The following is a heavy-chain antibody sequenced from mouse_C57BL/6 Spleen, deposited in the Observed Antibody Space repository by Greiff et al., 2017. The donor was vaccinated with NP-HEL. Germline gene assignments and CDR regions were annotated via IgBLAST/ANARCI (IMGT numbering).Heavy chain of an antibody. CDR2: IDPEDGDT. CDR3: TRGYGVYFDY. V-gene: IGHV14-1*01. J-gene: IGHJ2*01. CDR1: GFNIKDYY. D-gene: IGHD3-1*01. Sequence: EVQLQQSGAELVRPGASVKLSCTASGFNIKDYYMHWVKQRPEQGLEWIGRIDPEDGDTEYAPKFQGKATMTADTSSITAYLQLSSLTSEDTAVYYCTRGYGVYFDYWGQGTTRTVSS.